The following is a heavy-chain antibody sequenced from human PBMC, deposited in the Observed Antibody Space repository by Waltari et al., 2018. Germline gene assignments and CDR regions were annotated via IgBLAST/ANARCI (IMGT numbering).Heavy chain of an antibody. D-gene: IGHD3-22*01. V-gene: IGHV3-72*01. CDR2: SRDKGSSHTT. CDR3: ARGYSYASGAYCSDY. CDR1: GFTLSDHY. Sequence: EVQLVESGGGLVQPGGSLRLSCAASGFTLSDHYVDWVRQAPGKWLEWVGRSRDKGSSHTTEYAASVKGRFTISRDDSKNSLYLQMNSLKTEDTAVYYCARGYSYASGAYCSDYWGQGTLVTVSS. J-gene: IGHJ4*02.